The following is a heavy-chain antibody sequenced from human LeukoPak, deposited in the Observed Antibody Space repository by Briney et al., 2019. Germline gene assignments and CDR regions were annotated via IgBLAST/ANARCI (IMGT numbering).Heavy chain of an antibody. V-gene: IGHV1-2*02. CDR2: INPNSGDT. Sequence: ASVKVSCKVSGYTLTELSMHWVRQAPGQGLEWMGWINPNSGDTNYAQKFQGRVTMTRDTSISTAYMELSRLRSDDTAVYYCARSVLGDPWGQGTLVTVSS. CDR1: GYTLTELS. CDR3: ARSVLGDP. J-gene: IGHJ5*02. D-gene: IGHD3-3*01.